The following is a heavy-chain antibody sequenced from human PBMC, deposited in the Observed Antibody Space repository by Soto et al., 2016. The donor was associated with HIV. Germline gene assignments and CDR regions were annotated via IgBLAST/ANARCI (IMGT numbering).Heavy chain of an antibody. CDR2: ISGDGGST. CDR1: GFTFDDYA. Sequence: EVQLVESGGGVVQPGGSLRLSCAASGFTFDDYAMHWVRQAPGKGLEWVSLISGDGGSTYYADSVKGRFTISGDNSKNSLYLQMNSLRTEDTALYYCAKEVWEEWLTRETNYYGMDVWGQGTTVTVSS. CDR3: AKEVWEEWLTRETNYYGMDV. J-gene: IGHJ6*02. D-gene: IGHD5-12*01. V-gene: IGHV3-43*02.